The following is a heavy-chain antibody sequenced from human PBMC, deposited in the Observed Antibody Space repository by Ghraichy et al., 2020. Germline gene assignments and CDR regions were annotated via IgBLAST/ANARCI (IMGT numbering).Heavy chain of an antibody. CDR1: GGSISSSSYY. J-gene: IGHJ5*02. V-gene: IGHV4-39*07. CDR2: IYYSGST. Sequence: SETLSLTCTVSGGSISSSSYYWGWIRQPPGKGLEWIGSIYYSGSTYYNPSLKSRVTISVDTSKNQFSLKLSSVTAADTAVYYCARDLRDGPKFFDPWGQGTLVTVSS. CDR3: ARDLRDGPKFFDP.